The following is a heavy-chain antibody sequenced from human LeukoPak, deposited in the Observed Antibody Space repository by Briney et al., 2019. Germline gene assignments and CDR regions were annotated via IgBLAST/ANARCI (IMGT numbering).Heavy chain of an antibody. CDR3: ARDCYYYYYMDV. J-gene: IGHJ6*03. V-gene: IGHV3-48*01. Sequence: PGGSLRLSCAASGFTFSSYSMNWVRQAPGKGLEWVSYISSSSSTIYYADSVKGRFTISRDNAKNSLCLQMNSLRAEDTAVYYCARDCYYYYYMDVWGKGTTVTVSS. CDR2: ISSSSSTI. CDR1: GFTFSSYS.